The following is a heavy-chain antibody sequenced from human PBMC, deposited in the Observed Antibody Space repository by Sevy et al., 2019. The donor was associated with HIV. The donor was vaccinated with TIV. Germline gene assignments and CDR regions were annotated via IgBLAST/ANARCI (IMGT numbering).Heavy chain of an antibody. Sequence: GGSLRLSCAASGFTFSSYAMSWVRQAPGKGLEWVSAISGSGGSTYYADSVKGRFTISGDNSKNTLYLQMNSLRAEDTAVYYCAKALSGSGSYWVFDYWGQGTLVTVSS. V-gene: IGHV3-23*01. J-gene: IGHJ4*02. CDR3: AKALSGSGSYWVFDY. CDR2: ISGSGGST. D-gene: IGHD3-10*01. CDR1: GFTFSSYA.